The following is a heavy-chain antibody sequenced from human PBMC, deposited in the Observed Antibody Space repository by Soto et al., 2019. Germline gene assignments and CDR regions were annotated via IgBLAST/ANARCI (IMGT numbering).Heavy chain of an antibody. V-gene: IGHV1-18*01. J-gene: IGHJ5*02. CDR1: GDTFTNFG. D-gene: IGHD3-10*01. CDR3: ARVVRGVVNWFDP. CDR2: IATYNSNR. Sequence: ASVKVSCKTSGDTFTNFGLSWVRQAPGQGLEWMGWIATYNSNRNLAQKFQGRLTLTTDTSTSTAYMELKSLGYDDTAVYYCARVVRGVVNWFDPWGPGTLVTVSS.